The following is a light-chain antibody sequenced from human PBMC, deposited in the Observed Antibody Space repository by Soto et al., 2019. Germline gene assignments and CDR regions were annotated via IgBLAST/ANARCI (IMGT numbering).Light chain of an antibody. CDR3: QKYGSSFT. CDR1: QSVSSSY. CDR2: GAS. Sequence: EIVLTQSPGTLSLSPGERATLSCRASQSVSSSYLAWYQHKPGQGPRLLIYGASSRATGIPDRFSDSGSGTDFTLTISRLEPEDFALYYCQKYGSSFTFGPGTKVDIK. V-gene: IGKV3-20*01. J-gene: IGKJ3*01.